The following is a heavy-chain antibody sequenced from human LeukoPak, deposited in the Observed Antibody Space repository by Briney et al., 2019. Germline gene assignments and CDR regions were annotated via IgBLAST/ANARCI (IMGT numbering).Heavy chain of an antibody. Sequence: GASVKVSCKASGYTFTSYGISRVRQAPGQGLEWMGWISAYNGYTKYAEKLQGRVTMTTDTSTSTAYMELRSLRSDDTAVYYCARAKYDSSGYYWFDPWGQGTLVTVSS. D-gene: IGHD3-22*01. V-gene: IGHV1-18*01. J-gene: IGHJ5*02. CDR3: ARAKYDSSGYYWFDP. CDR2: ISAYNGYT. CDR1: GYTFTSYG.